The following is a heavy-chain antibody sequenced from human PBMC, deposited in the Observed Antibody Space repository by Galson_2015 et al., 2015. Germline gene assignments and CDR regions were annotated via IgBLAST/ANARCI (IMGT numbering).Heavy chain of an antibody. CDR1: GGTFSSYA. D-gene: IGHD2-15*01. CDR3: ARAYCSGGSCYSGGQYYYFHMDV. J-gene: IGHJ6*03. CDR2: IIPIFRTA. V-gene: IGHV1-69*13. Sequence: SVKVSCKASGGTFSSYAINWVRQAPGQGLEWVGGIIPIFRTANYAQKFQGRVRITADESTSTAYMDLSSLRSEDTALYYCARAYCSGGSCYSGGQYYYFHMDVWGNGTTVTVSS.